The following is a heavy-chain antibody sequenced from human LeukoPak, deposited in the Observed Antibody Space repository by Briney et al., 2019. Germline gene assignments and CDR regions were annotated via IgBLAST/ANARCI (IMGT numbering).Heavy chain of an antibody. Sequence: GESLKISCKGSGYSFTSYWIGWVRQMPGKGLEWMGIIYPGDSDTRYSPSFQGQVTISADKSISTAYLQWSSLKASDTVMYYCARQESAYYDFWSGYFDYWGQGTLVTVSS. CDR1: GYSFTSYW. CDR3: ARQESAYYDFWSGYFDY. D-gene: IGHD3-3*01. CDR2: IYPGDSDT. J-gene: IGHJ4*02. V-gene: IGHV5-51*01.